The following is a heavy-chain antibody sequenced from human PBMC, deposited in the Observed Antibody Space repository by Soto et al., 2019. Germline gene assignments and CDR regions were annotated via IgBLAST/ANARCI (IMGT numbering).Heavy chain of an antibody. J-gene: IGHJ4*02. D-gene: IGHD3-16*01. CDR1: GESFSGYY. CDR3: ARDSPFGGLRAQAYY. CDR2: INYSGST. Sequence: SETLSLTCAVYGESFSGYYWSWIRQLPGKGLEWIGEINYSGSTNYNPSLKNRVTISVDTSKNQFSLKLSSVTAADTAVYYCARDSPFGGLRAQAYYWGQGTLVTVSS. V-gene: IGHV4-34*01.